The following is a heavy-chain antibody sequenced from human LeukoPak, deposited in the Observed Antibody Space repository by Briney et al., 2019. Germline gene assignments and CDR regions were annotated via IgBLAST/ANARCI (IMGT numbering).Heavy chain of an antibody. Sequence: PGGSLRLSCAASGFTFSSYEMNWVRQAPGKGLEWVSYISSSGSTIYYADSVKGRFTISRDNAKNSLYLQMNSLRAEDTAVYYCANSFYYYYYMDVWGKGTTVTVSS. CDR2: ISSSGSTI. V-gene: IGHV3-48*03. CDR3: ANSFYYYYYMDV. D-gene: IGHD3-3*02. CDR1: GFTFSSYE. J-gene: IGHJ6*03.